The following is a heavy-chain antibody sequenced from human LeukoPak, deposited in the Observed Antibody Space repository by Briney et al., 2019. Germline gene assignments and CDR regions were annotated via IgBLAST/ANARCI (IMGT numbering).Heavy chain of an antibody. V-gene: IGHV3-7*03. Sequence: GGSLRLSCAASGFTFSNYWMNWVRQAPGKGLEWVANTKQDASEKYYVDSVKGRFTISRDNAKNSLFLQMNSLRAEDTAVYYCARERWRAAVAAHYYYYGMDVWGQGTTVTVSS. CDR1: GFTFSNYW. J-gene: IGHJ6*02. D-gene: IGHD6-19*01. CDR2: TKQDASEK. CDR3: ARERWRAAVAAHYYYYGMDV.